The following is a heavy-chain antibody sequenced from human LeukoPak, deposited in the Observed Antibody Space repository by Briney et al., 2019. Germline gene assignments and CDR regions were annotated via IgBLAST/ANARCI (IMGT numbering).Heavy chain of an antibody. CDR3: ARGGGAYYFDY. J-gene: IGHJ4*02. V-gene: IGHV3-74*01. CDR2: INDLGTST. Sequence: GGSLRLSCAASGFTFSNYWMHWVRQVPVKGLVWVSRINDLGTSTNYADPVRGRFTISRDDAKNTLYLQMNSLRAEDTAVYYCARGGGAYYFDYWGRGTLVTVSS. D-gene: IGHD3-10*01. CDR1: GFTFSNYW.